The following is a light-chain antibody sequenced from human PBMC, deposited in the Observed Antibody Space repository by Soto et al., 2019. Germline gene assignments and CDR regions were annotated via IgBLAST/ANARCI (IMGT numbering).Light chain of an antibody. CDR3: QQYSRAPLT. J-gene: IGKJ1*01. CDR2: RAS. CDR1: QSVTEKY. Sequence: ETLLTQSPSTLPLSPGERATLSCRAGQSVTEKYLAWYQQKPGQAPRLVMSRASSRTSGIPERFSASGSGTDFTLTISRLAPEDFEVYYCQQYSRAPLTFGQGTKVDIK. V-gene: IGKV3-20*01.